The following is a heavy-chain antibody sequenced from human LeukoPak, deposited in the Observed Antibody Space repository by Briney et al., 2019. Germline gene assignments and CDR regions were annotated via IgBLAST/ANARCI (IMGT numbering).Heavy chain of an antibody. CDR2: ISGSGGST. CDR3: AKDLIRIVATRHDY. J-gene: IGHJ4*02. CDR1: GFTFSSYA. D-gene: IGHD5-12*01. V-gene: IGHV3-23*01. Sequence: PGRTLRPSCSPFGFTFSSYAMSWVRQAPGKGLEWVAAISGSGGSTYYADSVKGWFTISRDNSKNTLYLQMNSLRAEDTAVYYCAKDLIRIVATRHDYWGQGTLVTVSS.